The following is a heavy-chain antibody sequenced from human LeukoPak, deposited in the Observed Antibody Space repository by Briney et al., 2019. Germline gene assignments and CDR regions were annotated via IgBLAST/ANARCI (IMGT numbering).Heavy chain of an antibody. D-gene: IGHD3-22*01. J-gene: IGHJ3*02. CDR2: IYYSGST. V-gene: IGHV4-39*01. Sequence: PSETLSLTCTVSGGSISSSSYYWGWIRQPPGKGLEWIGSIYYSGSTYYNPTLKSRVTISVDTSKNQFSLKLSSVTASDTAVYYCARHVCYVSSGVGAFDIWGQGTMVTVSS. CDR3: ARHVCYVSSGVGAFDI. CDR1: GGSISSSSYY.